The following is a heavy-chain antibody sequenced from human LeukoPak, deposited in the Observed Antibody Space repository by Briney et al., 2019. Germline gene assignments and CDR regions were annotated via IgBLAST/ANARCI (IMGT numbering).Heavy chain of an antibody. CDR3: ARDPSYYFDY. CDR2: IYSGGST. Sequence: PGRSLRLSCAASGFTVSSNYMSWVRQAPGKGLEWVSVIYSGGSTYYADSVKGRFTISRDNSKNTLYLQMNDLRAEDTAVYYCARDPSYYFDYWGQGTLVTVSS. CDR1: GFTVSSNY. V-gene: IGHV3-66*01. D-gene: IGHD7-27*01. J-gene: IGHJ4*02.